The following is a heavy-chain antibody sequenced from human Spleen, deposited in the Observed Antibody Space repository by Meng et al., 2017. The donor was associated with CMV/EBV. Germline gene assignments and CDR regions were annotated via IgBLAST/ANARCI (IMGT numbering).Heavy chain of an antibody. CDR2: IRYDGSNK. CDR3: AKVHYSSTWYRNYFDY. J-gene: IGHJ4*02. Sequence: GESLKISCAASGFTFSSYGMHWVRQAPGKGLEWVAFIRYDGSNKYYADSVKGRFTISRDNSKNTLYLQMNSLRAEDTALYYCAKVHYSSTWYRNYFDYWGQGTLVTVSS. V-gene: IGHV3-30*02. D-gene: IGHD6-13*01. CDR1: GFTFSSYG.